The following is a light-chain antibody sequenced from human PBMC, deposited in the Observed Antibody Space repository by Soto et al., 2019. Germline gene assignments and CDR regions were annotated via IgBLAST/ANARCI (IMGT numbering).Light chain of an antibody. J-gene: IGKJ4*01. CDR1: QSVRSN. CDR3: QQYSAWPLT. CDR2: GAS. V-gene: IGKV3-15*01. Sequence: EMVMTQSPAILSVSPGERATLFCRASQSVRSNFLAWYQHKPGQAPRLLIHGASTRATGVPARFSGSASETEFTLTISSLQSEDFAVYYCQQYSAWPLTFGGGTKVEIK.